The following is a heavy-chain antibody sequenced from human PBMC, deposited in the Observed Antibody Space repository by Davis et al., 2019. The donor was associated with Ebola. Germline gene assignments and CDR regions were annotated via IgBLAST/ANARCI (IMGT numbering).Heavy chain of an antibody. Sequence: HTGGSLRLSCAASGFTFSSYWMHWVCQDPGTGLVWVSSINSDGSSTSYADSVKGRFTISRDNAKNTLYLQMNSLRAEDTAVYYCSRGDCSSTSCYAGGDYWGQGTLVTVSS. V-gene: IGHV3-74*01. CDR3: SRGDCSSTSCYAGGDY. J-gene: IGHJ4*02. CDR2: INSDGSST. CDR1: GFTFSSYW. D-gene: IGHD2-2*01.